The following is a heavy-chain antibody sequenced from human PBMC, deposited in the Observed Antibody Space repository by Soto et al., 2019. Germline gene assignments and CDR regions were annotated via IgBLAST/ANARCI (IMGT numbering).Heavy chain of an antibody. Sequence: SETLSLTCTVSGGSISSYDWSWIRQPPGKGLEWIGYIYYSGSTNYNPSLKSRVTISVDTSKNQFSLKLTSVTAADTAVYYCARRYGGTFDYWGQGTLVTVSS. V-gene: IGHV4-59*08. D-gene: IGHD2-15*01. J-gene: IGHJ4*02. CDR2: IYYSGST. CDR3: ARRYGGTFDY. CDR1: GGSISSYD.